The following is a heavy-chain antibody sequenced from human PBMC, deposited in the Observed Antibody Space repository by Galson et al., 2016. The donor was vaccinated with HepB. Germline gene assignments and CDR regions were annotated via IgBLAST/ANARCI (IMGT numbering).Heavy chain of an antibody. CDR1: GFTFSSYA. V-gene: IGHV3-23*01. J-gene: IGHJ6*02. CDR2: ISGNGGST. Sequence: LRLSCAASGFTFSSYAMSWVRQAPGKGLEWVSAISGNGGSTYYADSVKGRFTISRDNSKNTLYLQMNSLRAEDTAVYYCAKEGTIFGAVPYGMDVWGQGTTVTVSS. D-gene: IGHD3-3*01. CDR3: AKEGTIFGAVPYGMDV.